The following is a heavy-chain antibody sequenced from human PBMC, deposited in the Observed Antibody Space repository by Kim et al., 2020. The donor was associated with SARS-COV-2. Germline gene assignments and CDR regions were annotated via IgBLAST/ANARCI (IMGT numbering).Heavy chain of an antibody. CDR1: GGSFSGYY. D-gene: IGHD3-16*01. J-gene: IGHJ6*03. Sequence: SETLSLTCAVYGGSFSGYYWSWIRQPPGKGLEWIGEINHSGSTNYNPSLKSRVTISVDTSKNQFSLKLSSVTAADTAVYYCTRRRIHGGARVYYYYYMDVWGKGTTVTVSS. CDR3: TRRRIHGGARVYYYYYMDV. V-gene: IGHV4-34*01. CDR2: INHSGST.